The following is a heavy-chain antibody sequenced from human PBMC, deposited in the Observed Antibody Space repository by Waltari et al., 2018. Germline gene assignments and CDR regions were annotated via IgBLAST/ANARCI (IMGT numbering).Heavy chain of an antibody. CDR3: ATNGRYCTGGSCPPYYFYYGMDV. CDR2: FKSKTDGGTT. CDR1: GFTFSEAW. J-gene: IGHJ6*02. D-gene: IGHD2-15*01. V-gene: IGHV3-15*01. Sequence: EVQLVESGGGLVKPGGSLRLSCAASGFTFSEAWMSWVRQGPGKGLEWVGLFKSKTDGGTTDYAAPVKGRFTISRDDSKNTLYLQMNSLETEDTAVYYCATNGRYCTGGSCPPYYFYYGMDVWGQG.